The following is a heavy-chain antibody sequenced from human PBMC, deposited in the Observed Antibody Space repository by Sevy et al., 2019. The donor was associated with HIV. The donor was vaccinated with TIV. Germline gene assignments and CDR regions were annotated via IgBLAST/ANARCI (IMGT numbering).Heavy chain of an antibody. CDR1: GFTFRNYV. CDR2: ISDGGGTT. V-gene: IGHV3-23*01. J-gene: IGHJ3*02. Sequence: GRSLRLSCAASGFTFRNYVMNWVRQPPGKGLEWVSVISDGGGTTYYADSVKGRFTISRDDSKSTLYLQMNSLRVEDTAVYFCAKRVAGALAALDIWGQWALVTVSS. D-gene: IGHD3-10*01. CDR3: AKRVAGALAALDI.